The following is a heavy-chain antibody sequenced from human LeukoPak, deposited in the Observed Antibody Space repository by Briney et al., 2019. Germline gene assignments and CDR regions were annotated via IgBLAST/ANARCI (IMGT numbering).Heavy chain of an antibody. D-gene: IGHD2-21*02. CDR3: ARALLYCGGDCYVCDY. Sequence: SETLSLTCAVYGGSFSGYYWSWVRQPPGKGLEWIGEINHSGSTNYNPSLKSRVTISVETSKNQFSLKLSSVTAADTAVYYCARALLYCGGDCYVCDYWGQGTLVTVSS. J-gene: IGHJ4*02. CDR2: INHSGST. CDR1: GGSFSGYY. V-gene: IGHV4-34*01.